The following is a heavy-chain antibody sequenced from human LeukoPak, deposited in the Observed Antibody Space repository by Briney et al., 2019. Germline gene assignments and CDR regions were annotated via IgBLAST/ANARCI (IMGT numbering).Heavy chain of an antibody. CDR1: GFTFSSSA. Sequence: GGSLRLSCAASGFTFSSSAMSWVRQAPGKGLEWVSAISNNGGYTYYADSVRGRFTISRNNFKNTLYLQMNSLRAEDTAVYYCAKRVTVTTKYFDSWGQGTLVTVSS. J-gene: IGHJ4*02. CDR3: AKRVTVTTKYFDS. D-gene: IGHD4-17*01. V-gene: IGHV3-23*01. CDR2: ISNNGGYT.